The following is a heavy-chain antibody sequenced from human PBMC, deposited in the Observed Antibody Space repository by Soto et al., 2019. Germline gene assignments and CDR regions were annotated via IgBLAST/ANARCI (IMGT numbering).Heavy chain of an antibody. J-gene: IGHJ3*02. CDR1: GGTFSSYA. D-gene: IGHD3-22*01. CDR3: ATSIRDSCGYYFSLAPDAFDI. V-gene: IGHV1-69*13. Sequence: SVKVSCKASGGTFSSYAISWVRQAPGQGLEWMGGIIPIFGTANYAQKFQGRVTITADESTSTAYMELSSLRSEDTAVYYCATSIRDSCGYYFSLAPDAFDIWGQGTMVTVSS. CDR2: IIPIFGTA.